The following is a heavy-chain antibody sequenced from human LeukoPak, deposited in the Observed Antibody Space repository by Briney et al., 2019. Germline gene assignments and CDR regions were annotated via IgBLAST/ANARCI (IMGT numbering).Heavy chain of an antibody. CDR3: ELFVVVVPAANYRRGVVDNTADY. Sequence: SETLSLTCAVYGGSFSGYYWSWIHQPPGKGLEWIGEINHSGSTNYNPSLKSRVTISVDTSKNQFSLKLSSVTAADTAVYYCELFVVVVPAANYRRGVVDNTADYWGQGTLVTVSS. CDR1: GGSFSGYY. D-gene: IGHD2-2*01. CDR2: INHSGST. V-gene: IGHV4-34*01. J-gene: IGHJ4*02.